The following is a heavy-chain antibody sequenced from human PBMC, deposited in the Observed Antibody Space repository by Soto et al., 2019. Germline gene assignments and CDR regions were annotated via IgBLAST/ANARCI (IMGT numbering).Heavy chain of an antibody. CDR2: ISGSGGST. V-gene: IGHV3-23*01. J-gene: IGHJ4*02. CDR3: ATVMTTGPPDPWDYFDY. Sequence: GGSLRLSCAASGFTFSSYAMSWVRQAPGKGLEWVSAISGSGGSTYYADSVKGRFTISRDNSKNTLYLQMNRLRAEDTAVYYCATVMTTGPPDPWDYFDYWGQGTLVTVSS. CDR1: GFTFSSYA. D-gene: IGHD4-17*01.